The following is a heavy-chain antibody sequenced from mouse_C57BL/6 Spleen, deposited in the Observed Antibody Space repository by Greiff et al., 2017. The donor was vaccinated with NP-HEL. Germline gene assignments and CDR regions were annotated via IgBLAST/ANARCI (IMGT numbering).Heavy chain of an antibody. J-gene: IGHJ2*01. CDR2: IDPSDSYT. CDR3: ARNYGSSYEVYFDY. D-gene: IGHD1-1*01. Sequence: VQLQQPGAELVRPGTSFHFSFQASGYTFTSYWMHWVKQRPGQGLEWIGVIDPSDSYTNSNQKFKGKATLTVDTSSSTAYMQLSSLTSEDSAVYYCARNYGSSYEVYFDYWGQGTTLTVSS. V-gene: IGHV1-59*01. CDR1: GYTFTSYW.